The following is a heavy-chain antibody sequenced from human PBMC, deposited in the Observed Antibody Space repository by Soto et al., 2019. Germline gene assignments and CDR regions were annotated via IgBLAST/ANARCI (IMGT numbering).Heavy chain of an antibody. CDR2: INHSGST. Sequence: PSETLSLTCAVYGGSFSGYYWSWIRQPPGKGLEWIGEINHSGSTNYNPSLKSRVTISVDTSKNQFSLNLQSVTAADTAVYYCASNPALRYRGRDADYWGPGTLLTVSS. D-gene: IGHD3-9*01. CDR1: GGSFSGYY. CDR3: ASNPALRYRGRDADY. J-gene: IGHJ4*02. V-gene: IGHV4-34*01.